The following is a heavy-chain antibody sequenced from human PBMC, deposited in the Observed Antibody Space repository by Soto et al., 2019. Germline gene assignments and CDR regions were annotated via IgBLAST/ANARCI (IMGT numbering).Heavy chain of an antibody. J-gene: IGHJ4*02. V-gene: IGHV4-59*01. CDR3: ARRWGTYFDF. CDR2: IYYSGST. CDR1: GGSISSDY. Sequence: SETLSLTCTVSGGSISSDYWSCIRQPPGKGLEWIGYIYYSGSTDYGPSLKSRVTISVDTSKNQFSLKLSSVTAADTAVYYCARRWGTYFDFWGQGTLVTVSS. D-gene: IGHD7-27*01.